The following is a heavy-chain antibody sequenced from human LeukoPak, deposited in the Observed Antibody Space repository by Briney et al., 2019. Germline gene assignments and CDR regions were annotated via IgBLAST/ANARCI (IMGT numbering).Heavy chain of an antibody. D-gene: IGHD3-10*01. CDR2: IYPGDSDT. V-gene: IGHV5-51*01. J-gene: IGHJ4*02. CDR1: GCSFSSYW. Sequence: GESLQISCKGSGCSFSSYWIGWVRQMPGKGLECMGIIYPGDSDTRYSPSFQGQVTISADKSISTAYLQRSSLKASDTAMYYCARHYYASGSYYNDYWGQGTLVTVSS. CDR3: ARHYYASGSYYNDY.